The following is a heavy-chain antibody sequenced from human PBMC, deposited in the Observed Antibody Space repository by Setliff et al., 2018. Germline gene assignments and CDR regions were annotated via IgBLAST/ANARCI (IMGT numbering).Heavy chain of an antibody. CDR1: GFSFSNYA. D-gene: IGHD2-15*01. J-gene: IGHJ4*02. Sequence: PGGSLRLSCAASGFSFSNYAMHWVRQAPGRGLEWVAFTRFDGNDRYFADSVKGRCTISRDNSKYTLDLQMNSLRVEDTAVYYCAKDQGPGYCSGGSCYLFEHWGQGVQVTVSS. CDR2: TRFDGNDR. CDR3: AKDQGPGYCSGGSCYLFEH. V-gene: IGHV3-30*02.